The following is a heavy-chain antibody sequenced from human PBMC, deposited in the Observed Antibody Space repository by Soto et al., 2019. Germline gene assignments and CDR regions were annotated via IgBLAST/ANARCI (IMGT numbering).Heavy chain of an antibody. D-gene: IGHD6-13*01. CDR1: GFSLTTRGVS. V-gene: IGHV2-5*02. CDR3: ANIPCVAAGIFYFGVDEH. Sequence: QITLKESGPPLVKPTQTLTLTCTFSGFSLTTRGVSVGWISQPPGKALEWLALIYWDDDKAYNPSLIGRVTIQGEMSKNQGVITMAQLDPVDTATLYFANIPCVAAGIFYFGVDEHWGQGTLVTVSS. J-gene: IGHJ4*02. CDR2: IYWDDDK.